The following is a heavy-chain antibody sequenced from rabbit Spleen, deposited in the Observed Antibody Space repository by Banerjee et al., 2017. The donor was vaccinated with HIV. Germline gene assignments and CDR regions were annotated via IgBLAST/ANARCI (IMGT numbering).Heavy chain of an antibody. Sequence: QEQLVESGGGLVQPGGSLTLTCKASGIDFSSYNFICWVRQAPGKGLEWIACIDIGSRDFTYYASWAKGRFIISKTSSTTVTLQMTSLTVADTATYFCARDTGSSFSTYGMDLWGPGTLVTVS. V-gene: IGHV1S45*01. CDR1: GIDFSSYNF. J-gene: IGHJ6*01. D-gene: IGHD8-1*01. CDR3: ARDTGSSFSTYGMDL. CDR2: IDIGSRDFT.